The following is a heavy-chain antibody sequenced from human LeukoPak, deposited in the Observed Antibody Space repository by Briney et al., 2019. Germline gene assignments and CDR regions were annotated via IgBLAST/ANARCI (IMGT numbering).Heavy chain of an antibody. CDR1: GGSVSSGPYY. V-gene: IGHV4-61*01. Sequence: SETLSLTCTVSGGSVSSGPYYWSWIRQPPGKGLEWIGYIYHSGNTNYNPSLKSRVSISVDRPKNQFSLKLTSVTAADTAVYYCARELNHYYGSWSFRYFDYWGQGTPVIVSS. J-gene: IGHJ4*02. CDR3: ARELNHYYGSWSFRYFDY. D-gene: IGHD3-10*01. CDR2: IYHSGNT.